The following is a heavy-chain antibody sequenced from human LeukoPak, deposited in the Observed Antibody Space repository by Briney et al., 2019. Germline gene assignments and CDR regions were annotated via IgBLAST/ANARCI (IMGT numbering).Heavy chain of an antibody. Sequence: WMGWISAYNGNTNYAQKLQGRVTMTTDTSTSTAYMELRSLRSDDTAVYYCARGQLGIPIDYWGQGTLVTVSS. CDR3: ARGQLGIPIDY. D-gene: IGHD7-27*01. V-gene: IGHV1-18*01. J-gene: IGHJ4*02. CDR2: ISAYNGNT.